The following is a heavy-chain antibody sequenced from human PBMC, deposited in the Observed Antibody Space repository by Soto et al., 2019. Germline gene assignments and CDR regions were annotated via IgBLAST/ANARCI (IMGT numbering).Heavy chain of an antibody. V-gene: IGHV4-59*01. D-gene: IGHD3-10*01. Sequence: LSLTCTVSGGSISSYYWSWIRQPPGKGLEWIGYIYYSGSTNYNPSLKSRVTISVDTSKNQFSLKLSSVTAADTAVYYCARVAGKYYGSETFDYWGQGTLVTVSS. CDR2: IYYSGST. J-gene: IGHJ4*02. CDR1: GGSISSYY. CDR3: ARVAGKYYGSETFDY.